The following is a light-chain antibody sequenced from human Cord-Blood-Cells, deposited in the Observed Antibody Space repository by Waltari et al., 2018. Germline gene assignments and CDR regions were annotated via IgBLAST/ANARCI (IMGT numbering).Light chain of an antibody. CDR3: SSYTSSSTRV. CDR2: DVS. CDR1: SSDVGGYNY. Sequence: QSALTQPASVSGSPGQSITISCTGTSSDVGGYNYVSWYQNHPGKAPKLMIYDVSNRPSGVSNRFSGSKSGNTASLTISGLQAEDEADYYCSSYTSSSTRVFGGGTKLTVL. J-gene: IGLJ3*02. V-gene: IGLV2-14*03.